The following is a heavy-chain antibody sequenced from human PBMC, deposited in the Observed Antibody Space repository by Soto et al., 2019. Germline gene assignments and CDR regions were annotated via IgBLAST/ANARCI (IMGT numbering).Heavy chain of an antibody. CDR1: GGSISSYY. D-gene: IGHD5-18*01. CDR2: IYYSGST. V-gene: IGHV4-59*01. Sequence: SETLSLTCTVSGGSISSYYWSWIRQPPGKGLEWIGYIYYSGSTNYNPSLKSRVTISVDTSKNQFSLKLSSVTAADTAVYYCARDSASGYSYGTFDYWGQGTLVTVSS. CDR3: ARDSASGYSYGTFDY. J-gene: IGHJ4*02.